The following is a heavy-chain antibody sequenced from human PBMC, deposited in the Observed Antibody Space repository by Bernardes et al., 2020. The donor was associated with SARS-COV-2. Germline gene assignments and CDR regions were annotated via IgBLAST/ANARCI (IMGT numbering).Heavy chain of an antibody. D-gene: IGHD3-22*01. V-gene: IGHV4-59*01. CDR2: IYFTGRT. CDR1: GDSITSNY. Sequence: SETLSLTCSVSGDSITSNYWGWIRQPPGKGLEWIGDIYFTGRTNYNPSLKSRVTISVATSKKVFSLNLRSVAAADTAVYYCARGYAYYYDTTGNYPYVSFDVWGQWTTVTVSS. CDR3: ARGYAYYYDTTGNYPYVSFDV. J-gene: IGHJ3*01.